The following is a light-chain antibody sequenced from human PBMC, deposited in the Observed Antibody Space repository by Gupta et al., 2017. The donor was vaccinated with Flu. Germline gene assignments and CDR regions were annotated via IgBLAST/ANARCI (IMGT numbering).Light chain of an antibody. CDR1: QGLGSN. CDR2: GAS. V-gene: IGKV3-15*01. J-gene: IGKJ1*01. Sequence: PATLSVSPEERTTLSSRTSQGLGSNLAWYQQRPGQAPRLLIFGASTRATGLPARFSGSGSGTEFTLTISSLQSEDFAIYYCQQFNCWPRTFGQGTKVEIK. CDR3: QQFNCWPRT.